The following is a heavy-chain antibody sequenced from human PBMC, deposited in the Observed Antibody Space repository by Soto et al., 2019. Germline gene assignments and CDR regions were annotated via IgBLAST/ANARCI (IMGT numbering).Heavy chain of an antibody. CDR1: GFTFINSA. Sequence: QMQLAQSGPEVKKPGTSVKVSCKASGFTFINSAIQRVRQARGQSLEWMGRIVVGSGHINYAQKFQERLSITRDMSTSTAYMELSSLTLEDTAVYYCAAVQGGGATFHFWGPGTLVTVSS. J-gene: IGHJ4*02. V-gene: IGHV1-58*02. D-gene: IGHD1-26*01. CDR3: AAVQGGGATFHF. CDR2: IVVGSGHI.